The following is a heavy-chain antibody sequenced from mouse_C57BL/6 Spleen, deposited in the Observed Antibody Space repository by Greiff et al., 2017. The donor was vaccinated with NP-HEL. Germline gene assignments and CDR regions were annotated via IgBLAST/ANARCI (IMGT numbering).Heavy chain of an antibody. CDR1: GYAFSSSW. D-gene: IGHD3-1*01. CDR2: IYPGDGDT. J-gene: IGHJ4*01. CDR3: ARSELGAMDY. V-gene: IGHV1-82*01. Sequence: VQLVESGPELVKPGASVKISCKASGYAFSSSWMNWVKQRPGKGLEWIGRIYPGDGDTNYNGKFKGKATLTADKSSSTAYMQLSSLTSEDSAVYFCARSELGAMDYWGQGTSVTVSS.